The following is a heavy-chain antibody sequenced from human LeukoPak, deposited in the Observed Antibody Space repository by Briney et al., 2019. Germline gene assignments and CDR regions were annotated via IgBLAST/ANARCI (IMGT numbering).Heavy chain of an antibody. CDR2: INPTGGST. CDR3: ARDYRPNDFDY. D-gene: IGHD1-14*01. CDR1: GYTFTSYY. V-gene: IGHV1-46*01. J-gene: IGHJ4*02. Sequence: ASVKVSCKASGYTFTSYYIHWVRQAPGQGLEWMGIINPTGGSTSYAQKFQGRVTMTRDRSTSTIFMELSSLRSEDTAVYYCARDYRPNDFDYWGQGTLVTVSS.